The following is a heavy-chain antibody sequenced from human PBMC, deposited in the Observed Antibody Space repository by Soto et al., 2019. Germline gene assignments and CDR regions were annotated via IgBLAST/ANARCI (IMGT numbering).Heavy chain of an antibody. CDR2: IYYSGST. V-gene: IGHV4-39*01. CDR3: ASPDYAGNSGGYFDY. Sequence: SETLSLTCTVSGGSISSSSYYWGWIRQPPGKGLEWIGSIYYSGSTYYNPSLKSRVTISVDTSKNQFSLKLSSVTAADTAVYYCASPDYAGNSGGYFDYWGQGTLVTVSS. D-gene: IGHD4-17*01. J-gene: IGHJ4*02. CDR1: GGSISSSSYY.